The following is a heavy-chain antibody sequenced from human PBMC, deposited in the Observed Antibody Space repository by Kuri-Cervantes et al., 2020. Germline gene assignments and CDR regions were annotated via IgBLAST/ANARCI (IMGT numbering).Heavy chain of an antibody. CDR2: IYYSGST. J-gene: IGHJ6*02. CDR1: GGSFTTYH. D-gene: IGHD4-17*01. V-gene: IGHV4-59*12. Sequence: SETLSLTCAVYGGSFTTYHGKWIRQSPGKGLEWIGYIYYSGSTYYNPSLKSRVTISVDTSKNQFSLKLSSVTAADTAVYYCARVLRTTVTTRNYYYYYGMDVWGQGTTVTVSS. CDR3: ARVLRTTVTTRNYYYYYGMDV.